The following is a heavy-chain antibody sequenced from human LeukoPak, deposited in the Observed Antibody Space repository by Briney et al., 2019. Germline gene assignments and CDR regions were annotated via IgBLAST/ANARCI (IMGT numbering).Heavy chain of an antibody. CDR3: AVQWPPPSDDY. CDR2: ISGSGGST. V-gene: IGHV3-23*01. CDR1: GFTFSSYA. J-gene: IGHJ4*02. D-gene: IGHD6-19*01. Sequence: GGSLRLSCPVSGFTFSSYAMSWVRQAPGKGLEWVSAISGSGGSTYYADSVKGRFTISRDNSKNTLYLQMNSLRAEDTAVYYCAVQWPPPSDDYWGQGTLVTVSS.